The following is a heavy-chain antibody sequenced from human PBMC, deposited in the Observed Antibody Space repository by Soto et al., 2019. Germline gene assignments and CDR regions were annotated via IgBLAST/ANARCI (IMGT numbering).Heavy chain of an antibody. V-gene: IGHV1-18*04. J-gene: IGHJ4*02. D-gene: IGHD3-22*01. Sequence: ASVKVSCKASGYTFTSYGISWVRQAPGQGLEWMGWISAYNGNTNYAQKLQGRVTMTTDTSTSTAYMELRSLRSDDTAVYYCARDLRDAMDYDSSGSSLDYWGQGTLVTVSS. CDR3: ARDLRDAMDYDSSGSSLDY. CDR2: ISAYNGNT. CDR1: GYTFTSYG.